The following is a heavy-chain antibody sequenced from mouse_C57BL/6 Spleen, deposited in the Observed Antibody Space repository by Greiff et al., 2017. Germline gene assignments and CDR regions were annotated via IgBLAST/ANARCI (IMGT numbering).Heavy chain of an antibody. CDR1: GYTFTDYE. D-gene: IGHD1-1*01. CDR3: TRPWNYGSSPDY. V-gene: IGHV1-15*01. Sequence: QVQLKQSGAELVRPGASVTLSCKASGYTFTDYEMHWVKQTPVHGLEWIGAIDPETGGTAYNQKFKGKAILTADKSSSTAYMELRSLTSEDSAVYYCTRPWNYGSSPDYWGQGTTLTVSS. J-gene: IGHJ2*01. CDR2: IDPETGGT.